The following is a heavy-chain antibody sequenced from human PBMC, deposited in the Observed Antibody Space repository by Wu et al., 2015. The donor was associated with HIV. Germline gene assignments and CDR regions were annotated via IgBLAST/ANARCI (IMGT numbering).Heavy chain of an antibody. CDR2: INHSGST. Sequence: QVQLQQWGAGLLKPSETLSLTCAVYGGSFSGYYWSWIRQPPGKGLEWIGEINHSGSTNYNPSLKSRVTISVDTSKNQFSLKLSSVTAADTAVYYCARGDGTIFGAFDYWGQGTLVTVSS. J-gene: IGHJ4*02. D-gene: IGHD3-3*01. V-gene: IGHV4-34*01. CDR3: ARGDGTIFGAFDY. CDR1: GGSFSGYY.